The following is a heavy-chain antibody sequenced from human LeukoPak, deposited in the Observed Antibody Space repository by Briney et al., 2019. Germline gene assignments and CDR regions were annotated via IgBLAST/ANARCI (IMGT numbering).Heavy chain of an antibody. CDR1: GGSFSGYY. CDR3: VRSPYYYYHMDV. Sequence: PSETLSLTCAVYGGSFSGYYWSWIRQPPGKGLEWIGTIYHSGSTYYNPSLKSRVIVSVDTSKNQFSLKLSSVTAADTAVYYCVRSPYYYYHMDVWGKGTSVTVSS. V-gene: IGHV4-34*01. CDR2: IYHSGST. J-gene: IGHJ6*03.